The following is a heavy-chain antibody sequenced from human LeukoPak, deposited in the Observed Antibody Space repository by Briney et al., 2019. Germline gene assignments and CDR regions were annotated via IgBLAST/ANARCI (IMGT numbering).Heavy chain of an antibody. CDR1: GGSFSGYY. V-gene: IGHV4-34*01. CDR2: INHSGST. CDR3: ARGTYCSSTSCYHDLDY. J-gene: IGHJ4*02. D-gene: IGHD2-2*01. Sequence: SETLSLTCAVYGGSFSGYYWSWIRQPPGKGLEWIGEINHSGSTNYNPSLKSRVTISVDTSKNQFSLKLSSVTAADTAAYYCARGTYCSSTSCYHDLDYWGQGTLVTVSS.